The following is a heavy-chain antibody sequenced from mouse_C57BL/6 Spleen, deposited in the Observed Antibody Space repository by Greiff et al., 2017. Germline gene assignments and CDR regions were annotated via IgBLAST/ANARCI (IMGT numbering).Heavy chain of an antibody. Sequence: EVQRVESGGGLVQPKGSLKLSCAASGFSFNTYAMNWVRQAPGKGLEWVARIRSKSNNYATYYADSVKDRFTISRDDSESMLYLQMNNLKTEDTAMYYCVRHALRGYAMDYWGQGTSVTVSS. CDR3: VRHALRGYAMDY. CDR2: IRSKSNNYAT. CDR1: GFSFNTYA. D-gene: IGHD1-1*01. J-gene: IGHJ4*01. V-gene: IGHV10-1*01.